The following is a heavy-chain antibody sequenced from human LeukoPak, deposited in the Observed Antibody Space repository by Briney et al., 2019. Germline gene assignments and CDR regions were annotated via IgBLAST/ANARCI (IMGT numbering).Heavy chain of an antibody. CDR2: INPDGTET. CDR1: GNYW. J-gene: IGHJ4*02. V-gene: IGHV3-74*01. Sequence: GGSLRLSCAASGNYWMHWVRQAPGKGLVWVSHINPDGTETNYADSVKGRFTISRDNTKNTLYLQMNSLRAEDTAIYYCARDPVRRDTYWGQGTLVTVSS. D-gene: IGHD3-10*01. CDR3: ARDPVRRDTY.